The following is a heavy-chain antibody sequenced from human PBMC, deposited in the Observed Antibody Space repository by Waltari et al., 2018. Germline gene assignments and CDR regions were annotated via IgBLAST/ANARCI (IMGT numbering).Heavy chain of an antibody. J-gene: IGHJ4*02. Sequence: QVQLRESGPGLVKPSETVSLTCSVSTGSIFTYYWSWIRQPPGKGLEWIGDVDYTGSTNYNPSLRSRVTISVDTPNNQFSLKVTSVTAADTALYYCARGMYGTTSYMIDYWGQGTVLTVSS. V-gene: IGHV4-59*01. CDR3: ARGMYGTTSYMIDY. CDR1: TGSIFTYY. CDR2: VDYTGST. D-gene: IGHD2-8*01.